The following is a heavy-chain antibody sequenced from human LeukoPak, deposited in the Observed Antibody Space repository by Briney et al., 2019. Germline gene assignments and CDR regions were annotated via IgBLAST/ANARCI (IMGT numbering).Heavy chain of an antibody. CDR2: INPDGSST. V-gene: IGHV3-74*01. Sequence: GGSLRLSCAASGFTFSGYWMHWVRQAPGKGLVWVSRINPDGSSTTYADSVKGRFTISRGNAKNTLYLQMNSLRVEDTAVYYCARGRITSSWYYFDYWGQGALVTVSS. J-gene: IGHJ4*02. CDR3: ARGRITSSWYYFDY. D-gene: IGHD6-13*01. CDR1: GFTFSGYW.